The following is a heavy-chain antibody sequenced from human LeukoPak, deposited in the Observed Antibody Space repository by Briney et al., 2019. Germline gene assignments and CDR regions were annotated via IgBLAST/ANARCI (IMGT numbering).Heavy chain of an antibody. V-gene: IGHV1-2*02. CDR2: INPNSGGT. Sequence: ASVKVSCKASGYTFPGYYMHWVRQGPGQGLEWMGWINPNSGGTNYAQKFQGRVTMTRDTSISTAYMELSRLRSDDTAVYYCARVARWELLYFDYWGQGTLVTVSS. CDR1: GYTFPGYY. CDR3: ARVARWELLYFDY. D-gene: IGHD1-26*01. J-gene: IGHJ4*02.